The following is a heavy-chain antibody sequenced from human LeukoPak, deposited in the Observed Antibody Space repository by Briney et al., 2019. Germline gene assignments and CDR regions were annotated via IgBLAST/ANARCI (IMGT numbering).Heavy chain of an antibody. V-gene: IGHV3-74*01. Sequence: HPGGSLRLSCAASGFTFSSNWMHWVRQAPGKGLVWVSRINSDGSSTSYADSVKGRFTISRDNAKNTLYLQMNSLRAEDTAVYYCASLGYSTPFDYWGQGTLVTVSS. CDR1: GFTFSSNW. D-gene: IGHD2-15*01. J-gene: IGHJ4*02. CDR3: ASLGYSTPFDY. CDR2: INSDGSST.